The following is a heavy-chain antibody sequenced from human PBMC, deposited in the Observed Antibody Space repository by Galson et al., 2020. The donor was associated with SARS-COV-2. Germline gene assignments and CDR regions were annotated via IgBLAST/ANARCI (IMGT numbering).Heavy chain of an antibody. J-gene: IGHJ4*02. Sequence: SETLSLTCVVYVGSFRGYYWNWIRQAPGKGLGGIAKINDSGSTNYNTSLKSRVTISVDTSKNQFSLKVNPVTAADTAVYYCARGGSTTLSVDHFWGQGTLVTVSS. D-gene: IGHD1-1*01. CDR3: ARGGSTTLSVDHF. CDR1: VGSFRGYY. V-gene: IGHV4-34*01. CDR2: INDSGST.